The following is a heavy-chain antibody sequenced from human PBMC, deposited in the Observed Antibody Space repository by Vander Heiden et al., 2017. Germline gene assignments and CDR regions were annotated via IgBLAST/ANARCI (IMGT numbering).Heavy chain of an antibody. V-gene: IGHV3-74*01. CDR2: INGDGSTT. Sequence: EVQLVESGGGLVQPGGSRRVSWSASGFTFNHYFLHWGRQAPGKGLVWVSNINGDGSTTNYADSVKGRFTISRDNAKNTLYLQMNNLRAEDTAVYYCARGNYGMDVWGQGTTVTVS. CDR1: GFTFNHYF. CDR3: ARGNYGMDV. J-gene: IGHJ6*02.